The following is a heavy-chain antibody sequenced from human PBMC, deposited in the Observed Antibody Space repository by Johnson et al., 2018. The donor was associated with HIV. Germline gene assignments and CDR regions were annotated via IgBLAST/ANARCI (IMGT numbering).Heavy chain of an antibody. V-gene: IGHV3-30*04. J-gene: IGHJ3*02. Sequence: QLVESGGGVVQPGRSLRLSCAASGFTFSNYAMHWVRQAPGKGLEWVAVISYDGNNKYYADSLKGRFTISRDNSKNTLYLQMNSLRAEDTAVYYCARDFGLFLGKDDAFDIWGQGTMVTVSS. CDR1: GFTFSNYA. D-gene: IGHD7-27*01. CDR3: ARDFGLFLGKDDAFDI. CDR2: ISYDGNNK.